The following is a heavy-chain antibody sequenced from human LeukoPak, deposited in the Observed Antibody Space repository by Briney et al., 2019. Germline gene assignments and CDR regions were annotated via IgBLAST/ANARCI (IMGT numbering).Heavy chain of an antibody. CDR3: ARGMITFGGIIADYFDY. D-gene: IGHD3-16*02. Sequence: SVKVSCKASGGTFSSYAISWVRQAPGQGLEWMGGIIPIFGTANYAQKFQGRVTITADASTSTAYMELSSLRSEDTAVYYCARGMITFGGIIADYFDYWGQGTLVTVSS. CDR1: GGTFSSYA. CDR2: IIPIFGTA. J-gene: IGHJ4*02. V-gene: IGHV1-69*13.